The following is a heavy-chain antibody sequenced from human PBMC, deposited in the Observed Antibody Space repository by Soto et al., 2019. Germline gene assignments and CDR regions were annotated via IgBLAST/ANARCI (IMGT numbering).Heavy chain of an antibody. CDR3: AKHAKYCSGGICSFPYFFDY. CDR2: VSASGDPT. V-gene: IGHV3-23*01. J-gene: IGHJ4*02. Sequence: GGSLRLSCPTSGFAFSSYAMSWVRQAPGKGLEWVAGVSASGDPTDYADSVKGRFTISRENSRNTLYLLMNSLRAEDTAVYYCAKHAKYCSGGICSFPYFFDYWGQGTPVTVSS. CDR1: GFAFSSYA. D-gene: IGHD2-15*01.